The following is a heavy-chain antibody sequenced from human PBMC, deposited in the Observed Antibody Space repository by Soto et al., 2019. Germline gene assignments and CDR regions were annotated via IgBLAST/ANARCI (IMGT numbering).Heavy chain of an antibody. CDR1: GFTFSSYG. CDR3: AGRSYYYYYMDV. CDR2: IWYDGSNK. J-gene: IGHJ6*03. Sequence: GGSLRLSCAASGFTFSSYGMHWVRQAPGKGLEWVAVIWYDGSNKYYADSVKGRFTISRDNSKNTLYLQMNSLRAEDTAVYYCAGRSYYYYYMDVWGKGTTVTVSS. V-gene: IGHV3-33*01.